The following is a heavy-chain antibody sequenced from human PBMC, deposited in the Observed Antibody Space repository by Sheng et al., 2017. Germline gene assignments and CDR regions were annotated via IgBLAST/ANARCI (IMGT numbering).Heavy chain of an antibody. D-gene: IGHD6-13*01. J-gene: IGHJ4*02. CDR3: ARDLYSLNC. CDR2: IWYDGSHK. CDR1: GFTFSAYG. V-gene: IGHV3-33*01. Sequence: QVQLVESGGGVVQPGRSLRLSCAASGFTFSAYGMHWVRQAPGKGLQWVAVIWYDGSHKYYADSVKGRFTISRDNSKNTLYLQMNSLRAEDTAVYYCARDLYSLNCWGQGTLVTVSS.